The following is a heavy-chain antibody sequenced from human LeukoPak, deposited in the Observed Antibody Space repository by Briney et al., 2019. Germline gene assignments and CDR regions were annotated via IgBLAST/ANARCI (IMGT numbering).Heavy chain of an antibody. V-gene: IGHV1-46*01. CDR1: GYTFTSYY. J-gene: IGHJ4*02. CDR3: ARGAPSLYYFDF. Sequence: ASVNVSCKASGYTFTSYYMHWVRQAPGQGLEWMGIINPSGGSTSYAQKFQGRVTMTRAMSTSTVYMELSSLRSEDTAVYYCARGAPSLYYFDFWGQGTLVTVSS. CDR2: INPSGGST.